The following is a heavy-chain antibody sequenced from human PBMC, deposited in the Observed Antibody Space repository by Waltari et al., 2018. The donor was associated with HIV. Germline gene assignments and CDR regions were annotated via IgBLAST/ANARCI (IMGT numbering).Heavy chain of an antibody. CDR2: INNDGSTT. CDR1: GFSFNRYW. D-gene: IGHD3-10*01. J-gene: IGHJ4*02. V-gene: IGHV3-74*01. CDR3: ASLSYGSGDRDFDY. Sequence: EVQLVESGGDLVQPGGYLRLTCAASGFSFNRYWMHWVRQAPGKGLVWVSRINNDGSTTSYADSVKGRFTISRDNAKNTVYLQMNSLRAEDTAVYYCASLSYGSGDRDFDYWGQGTLVTVSS.